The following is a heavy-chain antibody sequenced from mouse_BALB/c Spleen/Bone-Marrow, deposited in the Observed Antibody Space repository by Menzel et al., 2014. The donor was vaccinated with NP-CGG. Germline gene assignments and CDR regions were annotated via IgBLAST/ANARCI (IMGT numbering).Heavy chain of an antibody. CDR1: GFTFSSYA. Sequence: EVMLVESGGGLVKPGGSLKLSCAASGFTFSSYAMSWVRQTPEKRLEWVATINSGGSYSYYPDSVKGGFTISRDNAKNTLYVQMSSLRSEDTDMYYCARRGYGLYAMDYWGQGTSVTVSS. J-gene: IGHJ4*01. V-gene: IGHV5-9-1*01. D-gene: IGHD1-1*01. CDR2: INSGGSYS. CDR3: ARRGYGLYAMDY.